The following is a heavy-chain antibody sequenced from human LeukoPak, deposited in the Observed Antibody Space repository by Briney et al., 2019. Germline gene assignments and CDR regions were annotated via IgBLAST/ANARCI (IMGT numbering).Heavy chain of an antibody. CDR2: ISAYSGNT. V-gene: IGHV1-18*01. CDR1: GYTFINYG. D-gene: IGHD3-22*01. CDR3: ARISDSSGYYPSYFDS. Sequence: ASVKVSCKASGYTFINYGIIWVRQAPGQGLEWMGWISAYSGNTNYAQKLQGRVTMTTDTSTSTAYMELRSLRSDDTAVYYCARISDSSGYYPSYFDSWGQGTLVTVSS. J-gene: IGHJ4*02.